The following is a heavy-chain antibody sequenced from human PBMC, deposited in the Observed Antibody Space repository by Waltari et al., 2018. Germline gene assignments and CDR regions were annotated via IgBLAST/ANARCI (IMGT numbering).Heavy chain of an antibody. CDR2: LTHSGST. D-gene: IGHD3-3*01. J-gene: IGHJ5*02. V-gene: IGHV4-34*01. CDR3: ARERVTIFGVVNNWFDP. Sequence: QVQLQQWGAGLLKPSETLSLTCAVYGGSFSGYYWSWIRQPPGKGLEWIGELTHSGSTNYNRSLKSRVTISVDTSKNQFSLKLSSVTAADTAVYYCARERVTIFGVVNNWFDPWGQGTLVTVSS. CDR1: GGSFSGYY.